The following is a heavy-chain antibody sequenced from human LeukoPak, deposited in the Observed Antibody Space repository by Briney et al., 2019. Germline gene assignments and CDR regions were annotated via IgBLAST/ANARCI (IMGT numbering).Heavy chain of an antibody. CDR1: GYTFPSYA. CDR2: INAGNGNT. Sequence: ASVKVSCKASGYTFPSYAMHWVRQAPGQRLEWMGWINAGNGNTKYSQRIQGRVTITRDTSASTAYMELSSLRSEDTAVYYCAREYSSSWYSGGYFDYWGQGTLVAVSS. D-gene: IGHD6-13*01. J-gene: IGHJ4*02. CDR3: AREYSSSWYSGGYFDY. V-gene: IGHV1-3*01.